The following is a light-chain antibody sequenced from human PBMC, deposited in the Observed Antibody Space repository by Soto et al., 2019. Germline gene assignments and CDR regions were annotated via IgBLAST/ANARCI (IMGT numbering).Light chain of an antibody. CDR2: EVT. CDR3: TSYTSSFTHL. V-gene: IGLV2-8*01. Sequence: QSALTQPPSASGSPGQSVTIPCTGTSSDVGGYDHVSWYQQHPGKAPKLMIYEVTKRPAGVPDRFSGSKSGNTASLTVSGLQAEDEADYYCTSYTSSFTHLFGTGTKVTVL. J-gene: IGLJ1*01. CDR1: SSDVGGYDH.